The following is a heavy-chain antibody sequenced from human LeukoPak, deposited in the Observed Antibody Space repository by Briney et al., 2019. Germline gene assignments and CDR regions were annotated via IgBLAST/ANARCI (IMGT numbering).Heavy chain of an antibody. CDR2: INPNSGGT. Sequence: LVASVKVSCKASGYTFTGYYIHWVRQAPGQGLEWMGWINPNSGGTNYAQKFQGRDTMTRDTSISTAYMELSRLRSDDTAVYYCARVTAAAGIGFDPWGLGTLVTVSS. V-gene: IGHV1-2*02. D-gene: IGHD6-13*01. CDR1: GYTFTGYY. J-gene: IGHJ5*02. CDR3: ARVTAAAGIGFDP.